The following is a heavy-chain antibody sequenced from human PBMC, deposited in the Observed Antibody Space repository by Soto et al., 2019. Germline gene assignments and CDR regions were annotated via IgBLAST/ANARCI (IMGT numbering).Heavy chain of an antibody. V-gene: IGHV3-30*18. CDR1: GFTFSDYA. J-gene: IGHJ4*02. D-gene: IGHD6-19*01. CDR2: VSHDGRNT. Sequence: VQLVESGGGVVQPGRSLRLSCAASGFTFSDYAMHWVRQAPGKGLEWVAVVSHDGRNTHYEDSVKGRFTISRDSSKNTVSLEMTGLRAEDPAVYYCAKGGRQWLVTSDFNYWGQGALVTVSS. CDR3: AKGGRQWLVTSDFNY.